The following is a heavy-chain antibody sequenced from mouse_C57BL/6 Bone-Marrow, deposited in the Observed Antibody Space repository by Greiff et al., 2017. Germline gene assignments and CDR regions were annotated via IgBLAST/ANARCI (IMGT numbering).Heavy chain of an antibody. CDR1: GYTFTSSW. CDR3: ARYPAFAY. V-gene: IGHV1-55*01. CDR2: FYPGSGST. Sequence: VQLQQPGAELVKPGASVKMSCKASGYTFTSSWITWVKQRPGQGLEWIGAFYPGSGSTNYNEKFKSKATLTVDTSSSTAYMQLSSLTSEDSAVYYCARYPAFAYWGQGTLVTVSA. J-gene: IGHJ3*01.